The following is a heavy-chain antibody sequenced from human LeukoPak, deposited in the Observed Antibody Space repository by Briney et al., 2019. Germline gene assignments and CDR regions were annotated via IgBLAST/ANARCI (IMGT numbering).Heavy chain of an antibody. CDR1: GGSISSSSYY. V-gene: IGHV4-39*07. Sequence: SETLSLTCTVSGGSISSSSYYWGWIRQPPGQGLEWIGSIYYSGSTYYNPSLKSRVTISVDTSKNQFSLKLSSVTAADTAVYYCARVFPRRELLWFGELSNWFDPWGQGTLVTVSS. J-gene: IGHJ5*02. CDR3: ARVFPRRELLWFGELSNWFDP. D-gene: IGHD3-10*01. CDR2: IYYSGST.